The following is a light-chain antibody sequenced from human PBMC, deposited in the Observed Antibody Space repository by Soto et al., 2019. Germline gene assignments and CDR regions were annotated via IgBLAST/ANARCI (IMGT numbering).Light chain of an antibody. V-gene: IGKV1-5*03. J-gene: IGKJ4*01. CDR1: QSISSW. CDR3: QQYNSYPLT. Sequence: DIQMTQSPSTLSASVGDRVTITCRASQSISSWLAWYQQKPGKAPNLLIYKASSLESGVPSRFSGSGSGTEFNLTISSLQPDDFATYYCQQYNSYPLTFGGGTNVEIK. CDR2: KAS.